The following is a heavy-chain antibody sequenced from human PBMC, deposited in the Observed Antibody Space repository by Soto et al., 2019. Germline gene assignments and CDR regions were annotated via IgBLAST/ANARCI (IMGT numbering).Heavy chain of an antibody. V-gene: IGHV3-30-3*01. D-gene: IGHD3-16*01. CDR3: ARAYEGDYFDY. CDR2: ISYAGSNK. CDR1: GFTFSSYA. J-gene: IGHJ4*02. Sequence: QVQLVESGGGVVQPGRSLRLSCAASGFTFSSYAMHWVRQAPGKGLEWVAVISYAGSNKYYADSVKRRFTISRDNYKNTLNLQMNSLRAEDTAVYYCARAYEGDYFDYWGQGTKVIVSS.